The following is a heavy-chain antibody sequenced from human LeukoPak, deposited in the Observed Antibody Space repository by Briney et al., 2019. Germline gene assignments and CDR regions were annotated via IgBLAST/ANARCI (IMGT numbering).Heavy chain of an antibody. CDR3: VRLLRGRLGTLRNYGMDV. CDR2: IYHSGST. V-gene: IGHV4-30-2*01. D-gene: IGHD1-1*01. Sequence: SETLSLTCTVSGGSISSGGYYWSWIRQPPGKGLEWIGEIYHSGSTNYNPSLKSRVTISVDKSKNQFSLKLSSVTAADTAVYYCVRLLRGRLGTLRNYGMDVWGQGTTVTVSS. CDR1: GGSISSGGYY. J-gene: IGHJ6*02.